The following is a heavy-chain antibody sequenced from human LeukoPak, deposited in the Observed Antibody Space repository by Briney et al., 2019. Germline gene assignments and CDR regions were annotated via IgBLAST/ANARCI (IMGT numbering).Heavy chain of an antibody. CDR2: ISWNSGSI. D-gene: IGHD4-17*01. CDR1: GFTFDDYA. J-gene: IGHJ4*02. Sequence: PGGSLRLSCAASGFTFDDYAMHWVRQAPGKGLEWVSGISWNSGSIGYADSVKGRFTISRDNAKNSLYLQMNSLRAEDTALYYCAKDAGCGDYSYYFDYWGQGTLVTVSS. V-gene: IGHV3-9*01. CDR3: AKDAGCGDYSYYFDY.